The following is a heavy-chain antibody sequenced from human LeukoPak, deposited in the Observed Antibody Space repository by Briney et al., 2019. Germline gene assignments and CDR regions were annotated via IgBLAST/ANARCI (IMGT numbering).Heavy chain of an antibody. V-gene: IGHV3-23*01. D-gene: IGHD2-21*02. Sequence: GGSLRLSCAASGFTFSDYYMSWIRQAPGKGLEWVSYISGSGGSTYYADSVKGRFTISRDNSKNTLYLQMNSLRAEDTAVYYCAKDPVPYCGGDCYSNFDYWGQGTLVTVSS. J-gene: IGHJ4*02. CDR1: GFTFSDYY. CDR3: AKDPVPYCGGDCYSNFDY. CDR2: ISGSGGST.